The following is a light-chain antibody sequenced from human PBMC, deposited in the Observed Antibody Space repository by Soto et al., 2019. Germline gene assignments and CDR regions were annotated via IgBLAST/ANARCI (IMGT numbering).Light chain of an antibody. CDR3: QQYNDYSWS. Sequence: DIQMTQSPSTLSASVGDRVTMTCRASQSISNWLAWYQQKPGKAPKLLVYKASTLESGVPSRFSVSGSVTEFTLTNSSLQPDYFATYYYQQYNDYSWSIAQGTKVEIK. J-gene: IGKJ1*01. V-gene: IGKV1-5*03. CDR2: KAS. CDR1: QSISNW.